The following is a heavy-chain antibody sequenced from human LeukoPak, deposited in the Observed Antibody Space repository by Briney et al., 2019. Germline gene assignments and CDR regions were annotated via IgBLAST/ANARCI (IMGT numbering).Heavy chain of an antibody. CDR3: ARVLHKRNYDSTIYYGY. V-gene: IGHV3-48*03. CDR1: GFTFSSYE. CDR2: ISSSGSSTI. D-gene: IGHD3-22*01. J-gene: IGHJ4*02. Sequence: PGGSLRLSCAASGFTFSSYEMNWVRQAPGKGLEWVSYISSSGSSTIYYADSVKGRFTIPRDNAKNSLYLQMNSLRAEDTAVYYCARVLHKRNYDSTIYYGYWGQGTLVTVSS.